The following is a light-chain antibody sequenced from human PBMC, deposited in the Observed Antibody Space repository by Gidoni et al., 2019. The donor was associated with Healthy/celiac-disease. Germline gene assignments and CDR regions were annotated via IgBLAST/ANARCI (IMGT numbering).Light chain of an antibody. J-gene: IGKJ2*01. CDR2: WAS. CDR1: QSVLYSSNNKNY. CDR3: QQYYSPVT. V-gene: IGKV4-1*01. Sequence: DIVMTQSPDSLAVSLGERATINCKSSQSVLYSSNNKNYLAWYQQKPGLPPKLLIYWASTRESGVPDRFSGSGSGTDFTLTISSLQAEDGAVYYCQQYYSPVTFGQGTKLEIK.